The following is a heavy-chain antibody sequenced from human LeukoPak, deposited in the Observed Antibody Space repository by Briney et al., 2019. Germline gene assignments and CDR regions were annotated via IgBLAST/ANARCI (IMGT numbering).Heavy chain of an antibody. CDR3: ARYRYGSSTSCFDEYYYYGMDV. CDR2: MNPNSGNT. CDR1: GYTFTSYD. Sequence: GASVKVSCKASGYTFTSYDINWVRQATGQGLEWMGWMNPNSGNTGYAQKFQGRVTMTRNTSISTAYMELSSLRSEDTAVYYCARYRYGSSTSCFDEYYYYGMDVWGQGTTVTVSS. J-gene: IGHJ6*02. V-gene: IGHV1-8*01. D-gene: IGHD2-2*01.